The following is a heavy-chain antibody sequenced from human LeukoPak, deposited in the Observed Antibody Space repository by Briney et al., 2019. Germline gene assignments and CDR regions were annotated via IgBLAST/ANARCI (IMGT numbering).Heavy chain of an antibody. CDR3: ARVGAKKNPYYGMDV. D-gene: IGHD1-26*01. V-gene: IGHV4-59*12. CDR1: GGSIISYY. CDR2: IYYIGTT. Sequence: SETLSLTCTVSGGSIISYYWSGLRQPPGKGREGMGYIYYIGTTNYNPSLNSRVTISVDTSNNQFSLKLSSVTDADTALYNCARVGAKKNPYYGMDVWGQGNTVTVSS. J-gene: IGHJ6*02.